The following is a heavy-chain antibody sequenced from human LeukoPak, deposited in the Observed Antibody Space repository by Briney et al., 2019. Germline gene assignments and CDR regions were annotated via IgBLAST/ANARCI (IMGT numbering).Heavy chain of an antibody. CDR2: ITGSGDGT. J-gene: IGHJ4*02. V-gene: IGHV3-23*01. CDR1: GFTFSNYA. CDR3: VKGFVHPTYYFGY. Sequence: GGSLRLSCAASGFTFSNYAMMWVRQAPGKRLEWVSSITGSGDGTYYADSVRGRFTISRDNSENTLYLQLNSLRAEDTAVYFCVKGFVHPTYYFGYWGQGTLVTVSS. D-gene: IGHD3-10*01.